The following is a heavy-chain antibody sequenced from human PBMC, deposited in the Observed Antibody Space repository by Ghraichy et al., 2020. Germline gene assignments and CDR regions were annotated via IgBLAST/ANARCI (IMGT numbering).Heavy chain of an antibody. V-gene: IGHV3-49*03. D-gene: IGHD5-18*01. CDR1: GFTFDDFA. CDR2: IRSKTYGGTA. Sequence: GGSLRLSCAASGFTFDDFAISWFRLAPGKGLEWVGFIRSKTYGGTAEYAASVKGRFTISRDDSKSIAYLQMDSLKTVDTAVYYCTKLSGYTYGHDFDFWGQGTLVTVSS. CDR3: TKLSGYTYGHDFDF. J-gene: IGHJ4*02.